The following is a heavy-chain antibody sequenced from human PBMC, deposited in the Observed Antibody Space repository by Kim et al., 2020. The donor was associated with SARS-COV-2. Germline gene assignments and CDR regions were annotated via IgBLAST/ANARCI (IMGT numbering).Heavy chain of an antibody. CDR3: ARLDVYSFGET. CDR2: T. J-gene: IGHJ4*02. D-gene: IGHD3-10*01. Sequence: TYYNPSLKSRVTISVDTSKNQFSLKLSSVTAADTAVYYCARLDVYSFGETWGQGTLVTVSS. V-gene: IGHV4-39*01.